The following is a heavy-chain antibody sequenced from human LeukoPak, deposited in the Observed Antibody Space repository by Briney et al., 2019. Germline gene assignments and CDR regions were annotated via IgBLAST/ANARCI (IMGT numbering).Heavy chain of an antibody. CDR1: GFTFSSYE. D-gene: IGHD6-13*01. CDR2: ISSSGSTI. Sequence: GSLRLSCAASGFTFSSYEMNWVRQAPGKGLEWVSYISSSGSTIYYADSVKGRFTISRVNAKNSLYLQMNSLRAEDTAVYYCASGAAAGRLDYWGQGTLVAVSS. V-gene: IGHV3-48*03. J-gene: IGHJ4*02. CDR3: ASGAAAGRLDY.